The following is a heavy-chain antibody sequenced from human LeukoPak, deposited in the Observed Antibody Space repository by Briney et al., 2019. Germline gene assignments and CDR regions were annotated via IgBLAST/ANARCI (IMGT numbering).Heavy chain of an antibody. Sequence: GSLTHTCAASGFTLSGYWMHWVRQAPGKGLVWVSRINSDGSSTSYADSVKGRFTISRDKAKNTLYLQMNRLRAEDTAVYYCARGNKYARYGIGYWGQGTLVTVSS. CDR1: GFTLSGYW. CDR2: INSDGSST. J-gene: IGHJ4*01. V-gene: IGHV3-74*01. CDR3: ARGNKYARYGIGY. D-gene: IGHD2-8*01.